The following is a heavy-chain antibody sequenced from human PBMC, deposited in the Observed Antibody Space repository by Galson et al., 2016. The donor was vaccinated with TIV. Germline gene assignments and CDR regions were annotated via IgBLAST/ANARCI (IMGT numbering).Heavy chain of an antibody. CDR1: GYIFINYY. CDR2: FNPDSGAT. Sequence: SVKVSCKASGYIFINYYIHWVRQAPGQGLEWLGWFNPDSGATQYAQKFRGRVTMTRDTSISTAYMELRRLISDDTAVYYCARVNWERAFDYWGQGTQVTVSS. CDR3: ARVNWERAFDY. V-gene: IGHV1-2*02. D-gene: IGHD7-27*01. J-gene: IGHJ4*02.